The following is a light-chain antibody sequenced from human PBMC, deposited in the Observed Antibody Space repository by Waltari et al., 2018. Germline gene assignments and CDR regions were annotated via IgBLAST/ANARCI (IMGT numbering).Light chain of an antibody. CDR3: AAWDDSLKGVL. V-gene: IGLV1-36*01. J-gene: IGLJ2*01. Sequence: QSVLTQTPSVSEAPRQRVTISCSGSRSNIGNNAVNWYQQVPGKAPKLLVFADDLRPSGVSDRFPGPKPGTAASLAISGLRSEDEGVYFCAAWDDSLKGVLFGGGTKLTVL. CDR1: RSNIGNNA. CDR2: ADD.